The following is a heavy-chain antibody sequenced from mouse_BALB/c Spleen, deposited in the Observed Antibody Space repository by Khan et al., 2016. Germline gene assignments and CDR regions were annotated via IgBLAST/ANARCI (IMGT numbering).Heavy chain of an antibody. CDR3: ARLLISFDY. J-gene: IGHJ2*01. Sequence: QVQLQQSGAELVNPGASVNLSCKASGYTLTSYWMHWVKQRPGQGLEWIGEINPSNGRTNYNEKFKSKATLTVDKSHSTAYMPLSSPTSEDSAVYYFARLLISFDYGGQGTTLTVSS. D-gene: IGHD2-1*01. CDR2: INPSNGRT. CDR1: GYTLTSYW. V-gene: IGHV1S81*02.